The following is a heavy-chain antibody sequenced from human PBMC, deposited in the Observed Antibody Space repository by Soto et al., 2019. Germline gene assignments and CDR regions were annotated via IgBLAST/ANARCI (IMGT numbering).Heavy chain of an antibody. Sequence: SETLSLTCAVYGGSFSGYYWSWIRQPPGKGLEWIGEINHSGSTNYNPSLKSRVTISVDTSKNQFSLKLSSVTAADTAVYYCARVTGRYYYGMDVWGQGTTVTVAS. CDR3: ARVTGRYYYGMDV. J-gene: IGHJ6*02. CDR1: GGSFSGYY. CDR2: INHSGST. V-gene: IGHV4-34*01.